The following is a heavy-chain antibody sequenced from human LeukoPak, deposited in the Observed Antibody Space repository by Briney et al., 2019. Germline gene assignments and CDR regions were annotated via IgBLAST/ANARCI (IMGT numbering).Heavy chain of an antibody. CDR3: ARQGDGEDNWFDP. Sequence: SETLSLTCTVSGGSISSSSYYWDWIRQPPGKGLEWIGSIYYSGSTYYNPSLKSRVTISVDTSKNQFSLKLSSVTAADTAVYYCARQGDGEDNWFDPWGQGTLVTVSS. CDR2: IYYSGST. D-gene: IGHD3-10*01. V-gene: IGHV4-39*01. CDR1: GGSISSSSYY. J-gene: IGHJ5*02.